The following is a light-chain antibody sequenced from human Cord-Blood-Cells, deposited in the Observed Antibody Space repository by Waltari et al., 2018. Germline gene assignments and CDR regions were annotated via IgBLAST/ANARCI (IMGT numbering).Light chain of an antibody. Sequence: QSALTQPRSVSGSPGQSVTISCTGTSSDVGGYNYVSWYQQHPGKAPKLMIYAVSKRPSGVPDRFAGSKSVNTASLTISGLQAEDEADYYCCSYAGSYTWVFGGGTKLTVL. J-gene: IGLJ3*02. CDR1: SSDVGGYNY. CDR2: AVS. CDR3: CSYAGSYTWV. V-gene: IGLV2-11*01.